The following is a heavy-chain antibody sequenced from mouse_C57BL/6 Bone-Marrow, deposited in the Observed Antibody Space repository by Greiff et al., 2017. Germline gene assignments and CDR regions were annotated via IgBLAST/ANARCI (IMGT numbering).Heavy chain of an antibody. Sequence: EVKVEQSGGGLVKPGGSLKLSCAASGFTFSSYTMPWVRQTPEKRLEWVATISGGGGNTYYPHSVKGRFTFTRDNAKNTLYLQMSSLRTEDTALYYCESEEDYERVAWFDYWGQGTLVTVSA. V-gene: IGHV5-9*01. CDR1: GFTFSSYT. CDR2: ISGGGGNT. D-gene: IGHD2-4*01. J-gene: IGHJ3*01. CDR3: ESEEDYERVAWFDY.